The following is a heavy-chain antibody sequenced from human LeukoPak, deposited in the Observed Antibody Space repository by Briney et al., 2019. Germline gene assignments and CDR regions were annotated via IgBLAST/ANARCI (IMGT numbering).Heavy chain of an antibody. CDR2: IYYSGST. D-gene: IGHD6-13*01. J-gene: IGHJ5*02. Sequence: SETLSLTCTVSGGSISSHYWSWIRQPPGKGLEWIGYIYYSGSTNYNPSLKGRVTISVDTSKNQFSLKLSSVTAADTAVYYCARAAAGIGGWFDPWGQGTLVTVSS. V-gene: IGHV4-59*11. CDR1: GGSISSHY. CDR3: ARAAAGIGGWFDP.